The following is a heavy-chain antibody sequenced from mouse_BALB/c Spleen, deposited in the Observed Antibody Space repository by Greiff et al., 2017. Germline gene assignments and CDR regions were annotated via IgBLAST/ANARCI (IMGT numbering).Heavy chain of an antibody. D-gene: IGHD2-10*01. CDR1: GFTFSSYA. V-gene: IGHV5-9-4*01. Sequence: EVQLVESGGGLVKPGGSLKLSCAASGFTFSSYAMSWVRQSPEKRLEWVAEISSGGSYTYYPDTVTGRFTISRDNAKNTLYLEMSSLRSEDTAMYYCARRRAYYGNPLAMDYWGQGTSVTVSS. CDR2: ISSGGSYT. CDR3: ARRRAYYGNPLAMDY. J-gene: IGHJ4*01.